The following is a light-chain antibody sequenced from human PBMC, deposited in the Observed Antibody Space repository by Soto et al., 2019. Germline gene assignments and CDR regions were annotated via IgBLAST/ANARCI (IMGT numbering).Light chain of an antibody. V-gene: IGLV7-43*01. J-gene: IGLJ3*02. CDR2: NSY. CDR1: TGAVTSGYY. CDR3: LLYYGGAML. Sequence: QTVVTQEPSLTVSPGGTDTLTCASSTGAVTSGYYPNWFQQKPGQAPRALIYNSYNKYSWTPARFSGSLLGGKAALTLSGVQPEDEADYYCLLYYGGAMLFGGGTKLTVL.